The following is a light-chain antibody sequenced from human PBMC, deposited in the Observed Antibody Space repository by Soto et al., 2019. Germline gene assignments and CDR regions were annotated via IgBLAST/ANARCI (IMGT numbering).Light chain of an antibody. V-gene: IGKV3-15*01. Sequence: EIVLTQSPGTLSLSPGERATLSCRASQSVSSNLACYQQKPGQAPRLLIYGASTRATGIPARFSGSGSGTEFTLTISSLQSEDFAVYYCQQYNNWPPITFGQGTRLEIK. CDR2: GAS. J-gene: IGKJ5*01. CDR1: QSVSSN. CDR3: QQYNNWPPIT.